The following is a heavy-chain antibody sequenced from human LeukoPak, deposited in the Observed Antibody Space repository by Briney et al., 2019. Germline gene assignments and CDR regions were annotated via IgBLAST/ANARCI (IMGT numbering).Heavy chain of an antibody. V-gene: IGHV4-39*07. J-gene: IGHJ4*02. CDR2: IYYSGST. CDR3: AKVMGFGIEVEY. Sequence: SETLSLTCTVSGGSITSRSYYWGWIRQPPGKGLEWIGSIYYSGSTYYNPSLKSRVTIFVDTSKNQLSLKLSSVTAADTAVYYCAKVMGFGIEVEYWGQGTLVTVSS. CDR1: GGSITSRSYY. D-gene: IGHD3-22*01.